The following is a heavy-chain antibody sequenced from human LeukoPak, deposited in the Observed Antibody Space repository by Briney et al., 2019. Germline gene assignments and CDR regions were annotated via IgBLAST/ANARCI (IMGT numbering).Heavy chain of an antibody. J-gene: IGHJ4*02. D-gene: IGHD3-10*01. CDR1: GFTFSSYW. Sequence: GGSLRLSCAASGFTFSSYWMSWVRQAPGKGLEWVANIKQDGSEKYYVDSVKGRFTISRDNSKNTLYLQMNSLRAEDTAVYYCAKDHYGSGSYYYFFGSFDYWGQGTLVTVSS. CDR2: IKQDGSEK. V-gene: IGHV3-7*03. CDR3: AKDHYGSGSYYYFFGSFDY.